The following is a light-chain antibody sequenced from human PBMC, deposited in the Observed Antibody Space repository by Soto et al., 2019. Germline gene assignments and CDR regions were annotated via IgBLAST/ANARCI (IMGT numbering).Light chain of an antibody. CDR2: GAF. J-gene: IGKJ4*01. Sequence: EIVMTQSPATLSVSPGERATLSCRASQSVGNNLAWYQQKPGQAPRLLVYGAFTRATGIPVSFSGSGSGTEFTLTISSLQSEDFAVYYCQQYNNWPLTFCGGTKVETK. CDR1: QSVGNN. CDR3: QQYNNWPLT. V-gene: IGKV3-15*01.